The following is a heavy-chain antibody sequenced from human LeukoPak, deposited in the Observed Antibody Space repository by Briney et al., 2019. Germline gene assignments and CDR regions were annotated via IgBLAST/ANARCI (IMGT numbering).Heavy chain of an antibody. D-gene: IGHD2-2*01. V-gene: IGHV3-49*04. CDR2: IRSKTYGGTT. CDR3: TRVEVPAASWEGWFNP. Sequence: QPGRSLRLSCTASGFTFGDYAMSWVRQAPGKGLEWVGFIRSKTYGGTTEYAASVKGRFTISRDDSKNIAYLQMNSLKTEDTAVYYRTRVEVPAASWEGWFNPWGQGTLVTVSS. J-gene: IGHJ5*02. CDR1: GFTFGDYA.